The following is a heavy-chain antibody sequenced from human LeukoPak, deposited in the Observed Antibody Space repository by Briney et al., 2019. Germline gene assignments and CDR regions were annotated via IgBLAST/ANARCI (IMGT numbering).Heavy chain of an antibody. CDR1: GFTFSDYA. CDR2: ISRGGVIT. D-gene: IGHD7-27*01. J-gene: IGHJ4*02. Sequence: GGSLRLSCAASGFTFSDYAINWVRQAPGKGLEWVSSISRGGVITYYADSVKGRFTISRDNSNNTLYLHMNSLRAEDTAVYYCVSRAGSPWGPFDDWGQGSLVTVSS. V-gene: IGHV3-23*01. CDR3: VSRAGSPWGPFDD.